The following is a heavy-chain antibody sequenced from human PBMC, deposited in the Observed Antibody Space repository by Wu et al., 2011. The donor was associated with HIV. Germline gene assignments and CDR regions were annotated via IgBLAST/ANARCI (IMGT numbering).Heavy chain of an antibody. J-gene: IGHJ6*02. CDR1: GDTFSTDD. CDR3: ARVVGSSGRDYSYQGMDV. D-gene: IGHD6-19*01. Sequence: QVQLVQSGAEVKKPGSSVKVSCKSFGDTFSTDDIHWVRQAPGQGPEWMGRIIPMFGTTNYAQRFLGRVTISADESTSTAYMELSSLRSEDTAVYYCARVVGSSGRDYSYQGMDVVGRRDHGHRLF. V-gene: IGHV1-69*18. CDR2: IIPMFGTT.